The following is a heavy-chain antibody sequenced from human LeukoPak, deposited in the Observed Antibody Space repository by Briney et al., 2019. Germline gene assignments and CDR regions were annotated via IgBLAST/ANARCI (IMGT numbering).Heavy chain of an antibody. CDR1: GGSISGHY. CDR3: ARESRSYSGFDFARWFDP. Sequence: SETLSLTCTVSGGSISGHYWSWLRQPAGKGPEWIGRIDSSGSTSYSPSFMTRVTISVDNSKNQFSLKLRSVNAADTAVYYCARESRSYSGFDFARWFDPWGQGTLVIVSS. D-gene: IGHD5-12*01. CDR2: IDSSGST. J-gene: IGHJ5*02. V-gene: IGHV4-4*07.